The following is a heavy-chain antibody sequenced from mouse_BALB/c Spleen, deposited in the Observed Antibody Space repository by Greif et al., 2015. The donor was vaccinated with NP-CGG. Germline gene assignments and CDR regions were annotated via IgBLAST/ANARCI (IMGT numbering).Heavy chain of an antibody. V-gene: IGHV1-14*01. CDR3: ARGVYDGYYWYYFDY. CDR1: GYTFTSYV. J-gene: IGHJ2*01. Sequence: VQLKESGPELVKPGASVKMSCKASGYTFTSYVMHWVKQKPGQGLEWIGYINPYNDGTKYNEKFKGKATLTSDKSSSTAYMELSSLTSEDSAVYYCARGVYDGYYWYYFDYWGQGTTLTVSS. CDR2: INPYNDGT. D-gene: IGHD2-3*01.